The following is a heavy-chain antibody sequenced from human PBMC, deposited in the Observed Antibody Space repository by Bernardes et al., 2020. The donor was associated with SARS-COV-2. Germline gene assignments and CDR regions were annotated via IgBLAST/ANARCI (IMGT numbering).Heavy chain of an antibody. V-gene: IGHV4-59*01. J-gene: IGHJ5*02. CDR2: IYNSGNT. CDR3: ARWYDSSVYSWLDP. D-gene: IGHD3-22*01. CDR1: GGSISSYN. Sequence: TLSLTCTVSGGSISSYNWGWIRQSPGKGLEWIGHIYNSGNTNYNPSLESRVTISKDTPKNQFSLKLSSVTAADTAVYFCARWYDSSVYSWLDPWGQGTLVTVSS.